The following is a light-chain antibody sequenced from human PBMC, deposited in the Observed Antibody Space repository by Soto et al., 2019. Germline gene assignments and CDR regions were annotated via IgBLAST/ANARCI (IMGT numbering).Light chain of an antibody. CDR1: QIVSSSY. CDR3: QQYGSSPPLR. Sequence: EIVMTHTSGTRSLCVVERAALSCRASQIVSSSYLAWYQQKPGQAPRLLIYGASSRATGIPDRFSGSGSGTDFTLTISRLEPEDFAVYYCQQYGSSPPLRFGQGTKVDIK. CDR2: GAS. V-gene: IGKV3-20*01. J-gene: IGKJ1*01.